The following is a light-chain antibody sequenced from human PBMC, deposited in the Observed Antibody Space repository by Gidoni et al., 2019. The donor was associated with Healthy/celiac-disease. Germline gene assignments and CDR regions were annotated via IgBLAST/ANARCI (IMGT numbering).Light chain of an antibody. Sequence: EIVLTQSLGTLSLSPGERATLSCRASQSVSSSYLAWYQQKPGQAPRLLIYGASSRATVIPDRFSGSGSGTDFTLTISRLEAEDFAVYYCQHYGSSQRWTFGQGAKVEMK. V-gene: IGKV3-20*01. CDR3: QHYGSSQRWT. CDR2: GAS. J-gene: IGKJ1*01. CDR1: QSVSSSY.